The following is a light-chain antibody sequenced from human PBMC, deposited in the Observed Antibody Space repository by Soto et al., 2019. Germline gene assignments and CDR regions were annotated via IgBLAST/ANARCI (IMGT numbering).Light chain of an antibody. Sequence: DIVMTQSPDSLAVSLGERATINCKSSQSVLYSSNNRDSLAWYQQKPGLPPKLLIYWASIRASGVPDRFSGGGSGLDFTLSISSLQAEEVAVYYCQQYYSTMYTFGQGTKLEIK. J-gene: IGKJ2*01. CDR2: WAS. CDR1: QSVLYSSNNRDS. CDR3: QQYYSTMYT. V-gene: IGKV4-1*01.